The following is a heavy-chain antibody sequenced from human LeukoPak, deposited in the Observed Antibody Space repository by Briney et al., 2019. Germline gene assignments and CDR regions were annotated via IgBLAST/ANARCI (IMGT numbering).Heavy chain of an antibody. Sequence: ASVKVSCRASGYTFTGYYMHWVRQAPGQGLEWMGWINPNSGGTNYAQKFQGRVTMTRDTSISTAYMELSRLRSDDTAVYYCASGHLIAAAGKFDYWGQGTLVTVSS. D-gene: IGHD6-13*01. CDR1: GYTFTGYY. CDR2: INPNSGGT. CDR3: ASGHLIAAAGKFDY. J-gene: IGHJ4*02. V-gene: IGHV1-2*02.